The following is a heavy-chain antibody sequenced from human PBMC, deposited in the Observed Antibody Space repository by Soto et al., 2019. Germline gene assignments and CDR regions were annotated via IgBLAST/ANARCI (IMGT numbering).Heavy chain of an antibody. CDR3: TRHRYDILTGYYRHYYYYGMDV. CDR1: GFTFSGSA. V-gene: IGHV3-73*01. CDR2: IRSKANSYAT. J-gene: IGHJ6*02. D-gene: IGHD3-9*01. Sequence: PGGSLRLACAASGFTFSGSAMHGVRQASGKGLEWVGRIRSKANSYATAYAASVKGRFTISRDDSKNTAYLQMNSLKTEDTAVYYCTRHRYDILTGYYRHYYYYGMDVWGQGTTVTVSS.